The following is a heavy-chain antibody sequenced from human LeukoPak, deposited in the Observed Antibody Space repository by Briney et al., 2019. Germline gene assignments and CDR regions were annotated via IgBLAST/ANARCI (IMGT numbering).Heavy chain of an antibody. CDR1: GYTFTGYY. CDR2: INPNSGGT. V-gene: IGHV1-2*02. J-gene: IGHJ5*02. Sequence: GASVKVSCKASGYTFTGYYMHWVRQAPGQGLEWMGWINPNSGGTNYAQKFQGRVTMTRNTSISTAYMELSSLRSEDTAVYYCARGGNYGGNSDWFDPWGQGTLVTVSS. CDR3: ARGGNYGGNSDWFDP. D-gene: IGHD4-17*01.